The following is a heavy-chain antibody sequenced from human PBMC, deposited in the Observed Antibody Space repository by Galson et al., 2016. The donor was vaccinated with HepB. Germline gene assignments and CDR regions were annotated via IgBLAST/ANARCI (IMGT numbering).Heavy chain of an antibody. CDR2: ISYDGTKI. V-gene: IGHV3-30*04. Sequence: LRLSCAASGFPFSGYPIHWVRQAPGKGLDWVASISYDGTKINYADSVKGRFTISRDNSKNTVSLQMNSLRVDDTAVFYCAREDSYVNVLDHWGQGTLVTVAS. J-gene: IGHJ4*02. CDR1: GFPFSGYP. D-gene: IGHD5-18*01. CDR3: AREDSYVNVLDH.